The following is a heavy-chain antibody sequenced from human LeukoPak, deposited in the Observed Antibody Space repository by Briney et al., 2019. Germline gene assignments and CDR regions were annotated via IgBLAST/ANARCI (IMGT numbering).Heavy chain of an antibody. CDR3: ARALRPSIAAAGDY. Sequence: QPGSSLRLSCAASGFTFSGNGMHWVRQAPGKGLEWVAIIWSDGSNQYYVDSVKGRFTISRDNSKNTVYLQMNSLRAEDTAVYYCARALRPSIAAAGDYWGQGTLVTVSS. CDR1: GFTFSGNG. V-gene: IGHV3-33*01. CDR2: IWSDGSNQ. J-gene: IGHJ4*02. D-gene: IGHD6-13*01.